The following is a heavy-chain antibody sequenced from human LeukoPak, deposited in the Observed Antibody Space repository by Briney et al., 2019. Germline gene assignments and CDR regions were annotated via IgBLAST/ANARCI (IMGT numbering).Heavy chain of an antibody. J-gene: IGHJ4*02. D-gene: IGHD6-19*01. V-gene: IGHV4-59*01. Sequence: SETLSLTCNVSGGSISSYYWSWIRQPPGKGLEWIGYVSYSGSPNYDPSLKSRVTISLDTSKNQFSLKLSSVTAADTAVYYCATLMSGGWIDYWGQGTLVTVSS. CDR3: ATLMSGGWIDY. CDR2: VSYSGSP. CDR1: GGSISSYY.